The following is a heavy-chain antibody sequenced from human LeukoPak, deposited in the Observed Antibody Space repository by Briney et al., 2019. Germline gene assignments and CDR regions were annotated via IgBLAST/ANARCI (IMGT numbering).Heavy chain of an antibody. CDR3: AKSPDYYESGGLDY. Sequence: GGSLRLSCAASGFTFSAYAMSWVRQAPGKGLEWVSVISGSGGYRYYVDSVKGRFTISKDNSKNTLSLQMDSLRADDTAVYYCAKSPDYYESGGLDYWGQGIRVTVSS. CDR2: ISGSGGYR. V-gene: IGHV3-23*01. J-gene: IGHJ4*02. D-gene: IGHD3-22*01. CDR1: GFTFSAYA.